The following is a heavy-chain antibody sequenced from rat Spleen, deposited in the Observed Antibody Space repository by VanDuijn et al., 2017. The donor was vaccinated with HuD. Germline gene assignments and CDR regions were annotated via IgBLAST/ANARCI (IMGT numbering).Heavy chain of an antibody. J-gene: IGHJ4*01. D-gene: IGHD1-9*01. Sequence: EVQLVESGGGLVQPGRSLKLSCAASGFTFSNYDMAWVRQAPTKGLEWVASISPSGGSTYYRDSVKGRFTVSRDNAKSTLYLQMDSLRSEDTATYYGERLTMGITMGYVMDAWGQGASVTVSS. CDR2: ISPSGGST. CDR1: GFTFSNYD. CDR3: ERLTMGITMGYVMDA. V-gene: IGHV5-25*01.